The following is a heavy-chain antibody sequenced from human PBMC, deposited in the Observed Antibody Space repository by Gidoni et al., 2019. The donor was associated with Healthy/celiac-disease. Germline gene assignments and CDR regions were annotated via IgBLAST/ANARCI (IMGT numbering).Heavy chain of an antibody. CDR3: ARDGDFWSGYLVYYYYGMDV. J-gene: IGHJ6*04. CDR2: INSDGGST. V-gene: IGHV3-74*01. CDR1: GSTFSSYC. Sequence: EAHLVESGGGLVQPGGSLRLPCAASGSTFSSYCMHWVRQAPGKGLVWVSRINSDGGSTSYADSVKGRFTISRDNAKNTLYLQMNSLRAEDTAVYYCARDGDFWSGYLVYYYYGMDVWGKGTTVTVSS. D-gene: IGHD3-3*01.